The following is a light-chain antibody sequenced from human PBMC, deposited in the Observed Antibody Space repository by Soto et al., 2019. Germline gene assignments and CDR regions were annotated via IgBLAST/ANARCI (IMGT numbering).Light chain of an antibody. Sequence: QSALTQPASVSGSPGQSITISCTGTSSDVGGYNYVSWYQQHPDKAPKLMIYEVTSRPSGVSFRFSGSKSGNTASLTISGLQPEDEADYYCSSYTSTSTLYVFGTGTKVTVL. CDR3: SSYTSTSTLYV. J-gene: IGLJ1*01. CDR2: EVT. CDR1: SSDVGGYNY. V-gene: IGLV2-14*01.